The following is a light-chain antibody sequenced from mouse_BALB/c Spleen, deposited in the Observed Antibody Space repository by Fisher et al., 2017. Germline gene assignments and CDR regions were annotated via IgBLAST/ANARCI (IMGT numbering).Light chain of an antibody. Sequence: IVMTQSTAIMSASPGEKVTMTCSASSSVSYMHWYQQKSGTSPKRRIYDTSKLASGVPARFSGSGSGTSYSLTISSMEAEDAATYYCQQWSSNPPTFGGGTKLEI. J-gene: IGKJ2*01. V-gene: IGKV4-59*01. CDR1: SSVSY. CDR3: QQWSSNPPT. CDR2: DTS.